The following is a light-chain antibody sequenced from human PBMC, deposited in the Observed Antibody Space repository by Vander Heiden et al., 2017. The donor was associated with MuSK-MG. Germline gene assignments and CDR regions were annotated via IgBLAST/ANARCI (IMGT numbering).Light chain of an antibody. CDR1: SSNIGAGYD. J-gene: IGLJ2*01. CDR3: QSYDKSLSGSI. Sequence: QSVLSQPPSVSGAPGQRVTISCTVSSSNIGAGYDVHWYQHFPGTAPKLLIYGNNNRPSGVPDRFSGSKSGTSASLAVTGLQAEDEADYYCQSYDKSLSGSIFGGGTKLTVL. V-gene: IGLV1-40*01. CDR2: GNN.